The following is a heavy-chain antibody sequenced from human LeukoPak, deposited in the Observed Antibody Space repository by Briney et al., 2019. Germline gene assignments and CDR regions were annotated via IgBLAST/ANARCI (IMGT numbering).Heavy chain of an antibody. V-gene: IGHV4-31*03. J-gene: IGHJ4*02. CDR1: GGSISSDTYY. CDR2: IHYSGSS. Sequence: TLSLTCTVSGGSISSDTYYWSWLRQHPGKGLEWIGYIHYSGSSYYSPSLKSRVTISVDTSKNQFSLKLSSVTAVDTAVYYCATWIIGGGRFDFWGQGTLVTVSS. CDR3: ATWIIGGGRFDF. D-gene: IGHD1-26*01.